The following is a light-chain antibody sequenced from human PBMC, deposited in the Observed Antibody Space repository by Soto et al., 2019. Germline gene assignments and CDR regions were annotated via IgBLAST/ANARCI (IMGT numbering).Light chain of an antibody. CDR2: AAS. V-gene: IGKV1-8*01. CDR3: LQTYDYPLT. Sequence: AIRMTQSPSSLSASTGDRVTITCRASQGISSYLAWYQQKPGKAPKLLIYAASTLQSGIPSRFSGSGSGTDFTLTISSLQPEDFATYYCLQTYDYPLTFGQGTR. CDR1: QGISSY. J-gene: IGKJ5*01.